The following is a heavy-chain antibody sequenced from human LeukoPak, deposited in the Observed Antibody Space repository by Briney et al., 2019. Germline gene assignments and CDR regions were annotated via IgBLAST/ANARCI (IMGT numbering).Heavy chain of an antibody. CDR3: ARSPSGYVYYFDY. V-gene: IGHV4-59*01. D-gene: IGHD5-12*01. J-gene: IGHJ4*02. CDR2: IYYSGST. CDR1: GGSISSYY. Sequence: SSETLSLTCTVSGGSISSYYWSWIRQPPGKGLEWIGYIYYSGSTNYNPFLKSRVTISVDTSKNQFSLKLSSVTAADTAVYYCARSPSGYVYYFDYWGQGTLVTVSS.